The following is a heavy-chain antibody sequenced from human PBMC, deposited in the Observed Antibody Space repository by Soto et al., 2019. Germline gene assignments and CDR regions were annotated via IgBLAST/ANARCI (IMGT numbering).Heavy chain of an antibody. D-gene: IGHD2-15*01. V-gene: IGHV4-38-2*01. CDR2: IYHSGNT. Sequence: PSETLSLTCAVSGYSIGLGYYWGWIRQPPGKGLEWIGSIYHSGNTYYNPSLKSRVSISLDTSKNHFSLELTSVTAADTAVYYCARVYFARRGGFAYSVLGTLVTVSS. CDR1: GYSIGLGYY. CDR3: ARVYFARRGGFAY. J-gene: IGHJ4*02.